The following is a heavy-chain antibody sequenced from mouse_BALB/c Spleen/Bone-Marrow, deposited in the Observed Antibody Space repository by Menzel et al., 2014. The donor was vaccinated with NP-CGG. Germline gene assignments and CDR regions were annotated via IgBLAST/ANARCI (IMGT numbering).Heavy chain of an antibody. CDR1: GYSITSGYY. CDR3: AKLLYWYFDV. CDR2: ISYDGSN. V-gene: IGHV3-6*02. J-gene: IGHJ1*01. Sequence: EVQLQQSGPGLVKPSQSLSLTCSVTGYSITSGYYWNWIRQFPGNKLEWMGYISYDGSNKYNPSLKNRISITRDTSKNQFFLKLNSVTTEDTTTYYCAKLLYWYFDVWGAGTTVTVSS.